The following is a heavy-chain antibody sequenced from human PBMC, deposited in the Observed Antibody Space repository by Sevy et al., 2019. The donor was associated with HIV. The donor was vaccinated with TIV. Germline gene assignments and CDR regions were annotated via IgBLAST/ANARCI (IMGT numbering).Heavy chain of an antibody. CDR2: ISSSSSYT. J-gene: IGHJ4*02. D-gene: IGHD2-15*01. CDR1: GFTFSDYY. V-gene: IGHV3-11*06. Sequence: GGSLRLSCAASGFTFSDYYMSWIRQAPGKGLEWVSYISSSSSYTNYADSVKGRFTISRDNAKNSLYLQMNSLRAEDTAVYYCASGGRYCSGGSCYSAFDYWGQGTLVTVSS. CDR3: ASGGRYCSGGSCYSAFDY.